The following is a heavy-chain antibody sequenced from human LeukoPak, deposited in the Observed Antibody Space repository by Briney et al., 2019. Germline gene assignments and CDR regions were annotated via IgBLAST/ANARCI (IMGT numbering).Heavy chain of an antibody. CDR3: AKDQRFYCSSSTSCYLDY. D-gene: IGHD2-2*01. J-gene: IGHJ4*02. CDR1: RFTFSSYG. Sequence: PGGSLRLSCVASRFTFSSYGMHWVRQAPGKGQEWVAVISYDGSNKYYADSVKGRFTTSRDNSKNTLYLQMNSLRAEDTAVYYCAKDQRFYCSSSTSCYLDYWGQGTLVTVSS. V-gene: IGHV3-30*18. CDR2: ISYDGSNK.